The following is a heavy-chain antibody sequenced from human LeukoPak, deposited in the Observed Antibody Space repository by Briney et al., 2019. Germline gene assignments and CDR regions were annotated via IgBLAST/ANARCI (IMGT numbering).Heavy chain of an antibody. CDR3: ARRWFGELPFDY. J-gene: IGHJ4*02. CDR1: GGTISSYY. Sequence: SETLSLTCTVSGGTISSYYWNWIRQPPGKGLEWIGSIYYSGSTYYNPSLKSRVTISVDTSKNQFSPKLSSVTAADTAVYYCARRWFGELPFDYWGQGTLVTVSS. D-gene: IGHD3-10*01. V-gene: IGHV4-59*05. CDR2: IYYSGST.